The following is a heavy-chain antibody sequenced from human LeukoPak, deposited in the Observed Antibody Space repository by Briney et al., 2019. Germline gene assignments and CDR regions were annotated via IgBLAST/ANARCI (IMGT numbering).Heavy chain of an antibody. CDR1: GFTFSSYS. J-gene: IGHJ4*02. V-gene: IGHV3-21*01. Sequence: GGSLRLSCAASGFTFSSYSMNWVRQAPGKGLEWVSSISSSSSYIYYADSVKGRFTISRDNAKNSLYLQMNSLRAEDTAVYYCARDGQLELRQRAPGGDGYFDYWGQGTLVTVSS. D-gene: IGHD1-7*01. CDR2: ISSSSSYI. CDR3: ARDGQLELRQRAPGGDGYFDY.